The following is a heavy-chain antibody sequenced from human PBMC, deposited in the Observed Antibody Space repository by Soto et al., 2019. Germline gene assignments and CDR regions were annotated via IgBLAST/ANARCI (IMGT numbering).Heavy chain of an antibody. CDR1: GFTFSSYS. V-gene: IGHV3-48*02. D-gene: IGHD2-15*01. CDR2: ISSTSNTI. J-gene: IGHJ4*02. Sequence: PGGSLRISCAASGFTFSSYSMNWVRQAPGKGLEWVSYISSTSNTIYYADSVKGQFTISRDNAKNSLYLHMNSLSDEDTAVYCCARDRGCSGGICYRDLGYWGQGT. CDR3: ARDRGCSGGICYRDLGY.